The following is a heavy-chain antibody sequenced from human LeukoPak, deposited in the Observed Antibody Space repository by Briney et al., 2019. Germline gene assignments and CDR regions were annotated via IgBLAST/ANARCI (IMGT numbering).Heavy chain of an antibody. CDR1: GFNFSSYA. J-gene: IGHJ6*02. D-gene: IGHD5-18*01. V-gene: IGHV3-23*01. CDR2: ISGIGGST. CDR3: AKGGVDTAMVTVYYYYGMDV. Sequence: GGSLRLSCAASGFNFSSYAMSWVRQAPGKGLEWVSAISGIGGSTYYADSVKGRFTISRDNSKNTLYLQMNSLRAEDTAVYYCAKGGVDTAMVTVYYYYGMDVWGQGTTVTVSS.